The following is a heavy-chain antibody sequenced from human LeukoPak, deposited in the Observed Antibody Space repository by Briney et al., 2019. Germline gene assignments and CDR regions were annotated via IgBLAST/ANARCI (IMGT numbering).Heavy chain of an antibody. V-gene: IGHV1-8*01. D-gene: IGHD6-19*01. Sequence: GASVKVSCKASGYTFTSYDINWVRQATGQGLEWMGWVNPNSGNTGYAQKFQGRVTMTRNTSISTAYMELSSLRSEDTAVYYCARAAVAGTMSEVDYWGQGTLVTVSS. CDR2: VNPNSGNT. J-gene: IGHJ4*02. CDR1: GYTFTSYD. CDR3: ARAAVAGTMSEVDY.